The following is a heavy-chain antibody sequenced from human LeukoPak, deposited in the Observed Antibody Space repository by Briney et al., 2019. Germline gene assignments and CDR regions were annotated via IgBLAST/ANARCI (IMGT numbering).Heavy chain of an antibody. CDR2: MYHTGTT. CDR3: ARDVEVLGYGGASARGSASEI. CDR1: GASISSNNW. Sequence: SETLSLTCAVSGASISSNNWWNWVRQSPGKGLEWIGEMYHTGTTNYNASLRSRVTVSVDKSKNQFSLKLTSVTAADTAVYYCARDVEVLGYGGASARGSASEIWGQGTVVTVSS. J-gene: IGHJ3*02. D-gene: IGHD3-16*01. V-gene: IGHV4-4*02.